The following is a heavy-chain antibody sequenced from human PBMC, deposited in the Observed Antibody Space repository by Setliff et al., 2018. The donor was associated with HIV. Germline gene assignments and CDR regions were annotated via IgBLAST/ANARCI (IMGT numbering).Heavy chain of an antibody. CDR1: GYTFTKYG. D-gene: IGHD5-18*01. Sequence: SVKVSCKASGYTFTKYGISWVRQAPGQGLEWMGGIIPIFGTANYAQKFQGRVTITADESTSTAYMELSSLRSEDTALYYCARHTAMVNYFDDWGQGTLVTVSS. V-gene: IGHV1-69*13. J-gene: IGHJ4*02. CDR3: ARHTAMVNYFDD. CDR2: IIPIFGTA.